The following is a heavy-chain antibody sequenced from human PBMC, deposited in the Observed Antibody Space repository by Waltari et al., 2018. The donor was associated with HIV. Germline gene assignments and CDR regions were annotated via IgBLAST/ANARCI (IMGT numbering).Heavy chain of an antibody. D-gene: IGHD3-10*01. V-gene: IGHV1-3*04. CDR1: GYSFTSYA. J-gene: IGHJ3*02. Sequence: QVQLVQSGSEMKKPGASVKVSCKVSGYSFTSYAIHWVRQAPGQRLEWMGWINTANGTTKYFRGFQGRLTITRYTSANTAYMELSSLTSEDTAVYFCARFLWFGELLSHDAFDIWGQGTMVIVSS. CDR3: ARFLWFGELLSHDAFDI. CDR2: INTANGTT.